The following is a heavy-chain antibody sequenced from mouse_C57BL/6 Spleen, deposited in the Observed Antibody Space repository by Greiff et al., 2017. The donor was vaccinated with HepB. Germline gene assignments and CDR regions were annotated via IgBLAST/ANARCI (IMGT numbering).Heavy chain of an antibody. D-gene: IGHD2-4*01. V-gene: IGHV1-54*01. CDR2: INPGSGGT. Sequence: VQLQQSGAELVRPGTSVKVSCKASGYAFTNYLIEWVKQRPGQGLEWIGVINPGSGGTNYNEKFKGKATLTADKSSSTAYMQLSSLTSEDSAVYFCARSDYDGAMDYWGQGTSVTVSS. J-gene: IGHJ4*01. CDR1: GYAFTNYL. CDR3: ARSDYDGAMDY.